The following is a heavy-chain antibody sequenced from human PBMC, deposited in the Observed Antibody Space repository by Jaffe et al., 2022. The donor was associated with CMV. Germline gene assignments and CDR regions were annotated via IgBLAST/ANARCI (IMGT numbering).Heavy chain of an antibody. D-gene: IGHD6-13*01. J-gene: IGHJ5*02. CDR3: AITEYSSSPIVIRTRVGTLDP. V-gene: IGHV3-23*01. CDR1: GFTFSSYA. CDR2: ISGSGGST. Sequence: EVQLLESGGGLVQPGGSLRLSCAASGFTFSSYAMSWVRQAPGKGLEWVSAISGSGGSTYYADSVKGRFTISRDNSKNTLYLQMNSLRAEDTAVYYCAITEYSSSPIVIRTRVGTLDPWGQGTLVTVSS.